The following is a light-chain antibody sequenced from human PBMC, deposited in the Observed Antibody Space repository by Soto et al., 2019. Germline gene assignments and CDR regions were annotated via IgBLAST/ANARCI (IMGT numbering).Light chain of an antibody. CDR2: KAS. Sequence: DIQMTQSPSTLSASVGDRVTITCRASQSISSWLAWYQQKPGKAPKLLIYKASSLESGVTSRFSGSGSGTEFTLTISSLQPDDFATYYCQHYNSYPITFGPGTKVDIK. CDR3: QHYNSYPIT. J-gene: IGKJ3*01. V-gene: IGKV1-5*03. CDR1: QSISSW.